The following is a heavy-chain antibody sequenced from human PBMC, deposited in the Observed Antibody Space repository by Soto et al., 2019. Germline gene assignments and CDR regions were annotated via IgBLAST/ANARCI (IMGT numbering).Heavy chain of an antibody. D-gene: IGHD1-1*01. CDR3: AKDEGTSSKVFDY. CDR1: GFTFKAYA. J-gene: IGHJ4*02. CDR2: ITATNGNT. Sequence: GGSLRLSCVASGFTFKAYAMGWVRQAPGKGLEWVSSITATNGNTYYADSVRGRFTISRDNSRNSLFLQMNGLRPEDSALYYCAKDEGTSSKVFDYWGQGTLVTVSS. V-gene: IGHV3-23*01.